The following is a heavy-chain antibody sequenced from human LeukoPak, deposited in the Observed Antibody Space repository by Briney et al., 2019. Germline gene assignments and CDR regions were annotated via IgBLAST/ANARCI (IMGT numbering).Heavy chain of an antibody. CDR2: IYYSGST. J-gene: IGHJ6*02. V-gene: IGHV4-31*03. CDR3: ARDSKRYYDSSGYFYYYGMDV. CDR1: GVSISSGGYY. D-gene: IGHD3-22*01. Sequence: SETLSLTCTVSGVSISSGGYYWRWIRQHPGKGLEWIGYIYYSGSTYYNPSLKSRVTISVDTSKNQFSLKLSSVTAADTAVYYCARDSKRYYDSSGYFYYYGMDVWGQGTTVTVSS.